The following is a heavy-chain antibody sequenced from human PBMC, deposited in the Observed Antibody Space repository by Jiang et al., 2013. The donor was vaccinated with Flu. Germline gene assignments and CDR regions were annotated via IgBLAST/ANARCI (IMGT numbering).Heavy chain of an antibody. CDR2: ISAYSGDT. D-gene: IGHD2-2*01. CDR1: GYTFNSYG. Sequence: SGAEVKKPGASVKVSCKASGYTFNSYGISWVRQAPGQGLEWMGWISAYSGDTIYAQKFQGGVTMTTDTSTSTAYMELRSLTSGDTAVYYCARDFFQVVVPIQYYQYAMDVWGQGTTVTVSS. J-gene: IGHJ6*02. V-gene: IGHV1-18*01. CDR3: ARDFFQVVVPIQYYQYAMDV.